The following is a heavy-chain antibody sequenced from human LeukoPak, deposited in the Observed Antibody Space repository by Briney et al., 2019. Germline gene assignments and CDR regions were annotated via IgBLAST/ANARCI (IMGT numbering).Heavy chain of an antibody. V-gene: IGHV3-7*01. CDR3: ARGRVYVRGTEFDY. CDR1: GFTFSSYW. D-gene: IGHD3-10*02. Sequence: PGGSLRLSCAASGFTFSSYWMGWVRQAPGKGLEWVANIKQDGSEKYYVDSVKGRFTISRDNAKNSLYLQMNSLRAEDTAVYYCARGRVYVRGTEFDYWGQGTLVTVSS. CDR2: IKQDGSEK. J-gene: IGHJ4*02.